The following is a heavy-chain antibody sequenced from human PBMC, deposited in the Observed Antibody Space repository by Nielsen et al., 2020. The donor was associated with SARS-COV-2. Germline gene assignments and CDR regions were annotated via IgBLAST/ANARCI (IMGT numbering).Heavy chain of an antibody. J-gene: IGHJ4*02. V-gene: IGHV3-9*01. CDR2: ISWNSGSI. CDR3: AKGPIAVAVYYFDY. Sequence: SLKISCAASGFTFDDYTIHWVRQAPGKGLEWVSGISWNSGSIGYADSVKGRFTISRDNAKNSLYLQMNSLRAEDTALYYCAKGPIAVAVYYFDYWGQGTLVTVSS. CDR1: GFTFDDYT. D-gene: IGHD6-19*01.